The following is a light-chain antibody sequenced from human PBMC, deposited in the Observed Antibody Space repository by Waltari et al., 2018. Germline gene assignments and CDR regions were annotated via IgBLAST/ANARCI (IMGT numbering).Light chain of an antibody. V-gene: IGLV4-69*01. CDR2: VNSDGSH. CDR1: SGPSNHV. Sequence: QLVLTQSPSASASLGASVKPTCTLSSGPSNHVIAWLQQRPEKGPRYLMKVNSDGSHNTGDEIPNRFSGSSSGAERYLTISSLQSEDEADYFCQTGGHGTWVFGGGTKLTVL. CDR3: QTGGHGTWV. J-gene: IGLJ3*02.